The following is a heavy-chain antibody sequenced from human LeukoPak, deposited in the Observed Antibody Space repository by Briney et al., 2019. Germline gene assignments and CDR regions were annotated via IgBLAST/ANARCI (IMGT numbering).Heavy chain of an antibody. CDR3: ARGDDFSGDH. D-gene: IGHD1-1*01. CDR1: GFTFSNFW. Sequence: GGSLRLSCAVSGFTFSNFWMSWVRQAPGRGLEWVANIHPGGNEKYHVESVKGRFTISRDNAKNLLFLQMNGLRVEDTAVYDCARGDDFSGDHWGQGTLVTVSS. J-gene: IGHJ4*02. V-gene: IGHV3-7*04. CDR2: IHPGGNEK.